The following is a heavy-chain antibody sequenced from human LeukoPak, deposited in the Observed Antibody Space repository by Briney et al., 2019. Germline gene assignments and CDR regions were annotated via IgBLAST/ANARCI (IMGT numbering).Heavy chain of an antibody. J-gene: IGHJ4*02. V-gene: IGHV3-48*02. CDR2: ISPTYSI. CDR3: ARDHNWGFDY. Sequence: PGGSLRLSCAASGFIFSSYAMNWVRQAPGKGLEWVSYISPTYSIYYSDPVRGRFTISRDNAKNSLYLQMNSLRDEDTAVYYCARDHNWGFDYWGPGTLVAVSS. CDR1: GFIFSSYA. D-gene: IGHD7-27*01.